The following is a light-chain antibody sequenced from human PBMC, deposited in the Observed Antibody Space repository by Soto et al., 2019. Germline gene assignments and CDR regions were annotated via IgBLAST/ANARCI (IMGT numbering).Light chain of an antibody. CDR2: GAS. CDR3: QQYDKWPRT. Sequence: EIVLTQSPGILSLSPGNTATLSCRASQSVSSAYLAWFQQRPGQAPRLLIYGASSRATDIPDTFSGSGSGTDFTLTISSLQSEDFAVYHCQQYDKWPRTFGQGTKVDIK. J-gene: IGKJ1*01. V-gene: IGKV3-20*01. CDR1: QSVSSAY.